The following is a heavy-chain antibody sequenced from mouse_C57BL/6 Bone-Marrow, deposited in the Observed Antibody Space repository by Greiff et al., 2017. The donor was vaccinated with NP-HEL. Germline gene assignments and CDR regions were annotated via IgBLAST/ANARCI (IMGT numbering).Heavy chain of an antibody. CDR2: IYPGDGDT. CDR3: ARSGAYYSIYFDY. D-gene: IGHD2-5*01. V-gene: IGHV1-82*01. CDR1: GYAFSSSW. J-gene: IGHJ2*01. Sequence: QVQLQQSGPELVKPGASVKISCKASGYAFSSSWMNWVKQRPGKGLEWIGRIYPGDGDTNYNGQFKGKATLTADKSSSPAYMQLSSLTSEDSAVYFCARSGAYYSIYFDYWGQGTTLTDSS.